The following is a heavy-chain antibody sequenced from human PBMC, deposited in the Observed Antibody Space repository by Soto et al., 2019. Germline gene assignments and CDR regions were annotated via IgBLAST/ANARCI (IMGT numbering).Heavy chain of an antibody. V-gene: IGHV3-23*01. CDR3: AKDGRYSGYLRNFDY. Sequence: GGSLRLSCVASGFTFSSYAMSWVRQAPGKGLEWVSVISGTGGGPYYADSVKGRFTISRDNSKNTLYLQMNSLRADDTAVYYCAKDGRYSGYLRNFDYWGQGTLVTVSS. CDR1: GFTFSSYA. D-gene: IGHD5-12*01. J-gene: IGHJ4*02. CDR2: ISGTGGGP.